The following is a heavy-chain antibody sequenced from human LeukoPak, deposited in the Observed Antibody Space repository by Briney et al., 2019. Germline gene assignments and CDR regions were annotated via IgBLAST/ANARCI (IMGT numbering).Heavy chain of an antibody. CDR3: AKDISWFGESDY. CDR2: ISGSGGST. D-gene: IGHD3-10*01. J-gene: IGHJ4*02. V-gene: IGHV3-23*01. CDR1: GFTFSSYA. Sequence: GGSLRLSCAASGFTFSSYAMSWVRQAPGKGLEWVSAISGSGGSTYYADSVKGRFTISRDNSKNTLYLQMNSLRAEDTAVHYCAKDISWFGESDYWGQGTLVTVSS.